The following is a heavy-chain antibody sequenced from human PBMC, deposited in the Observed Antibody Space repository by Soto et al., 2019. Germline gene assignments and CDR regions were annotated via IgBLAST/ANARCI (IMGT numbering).Heavy chain of an antibody. Sequence: PSNNPYITIGFYEESISSYSWSWTRQPPGQGLEWIGYIYYSGSTNYNPFLKSRVTISVDTSKNQFSLKLSSVTAADTAVYYCVGSKLFLCMEWCLAYCMDFWC. V-gene: IGHV4-59*01. CDR1: EESISSYS. CDR3: VGSKLFLCMEWCLAYCMDF. D-gene: IGHD3-3*01. CDR2: IYYSGST. J-gene: IGHJ6*02.